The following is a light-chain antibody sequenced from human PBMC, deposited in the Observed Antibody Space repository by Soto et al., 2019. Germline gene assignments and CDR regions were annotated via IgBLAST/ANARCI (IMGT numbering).Light chain of an antibody. Sequence: QLVLTQSPSASASLGASVKLTCTLSSGHKKYAIAWHQQQPQKGPRYLMNVNSDGSHSKGDGIPDRFSGSSSGTERYLIISSLQSEDEADYYCQTWGTGFRVFGGGTKVTVL. CDR1: SGHKKYA. CDR2: VNSDGSH. CDR3: QTWGTGFRV. V-gene: IGLV4-69*01. J-gene: IGLJ3*02.